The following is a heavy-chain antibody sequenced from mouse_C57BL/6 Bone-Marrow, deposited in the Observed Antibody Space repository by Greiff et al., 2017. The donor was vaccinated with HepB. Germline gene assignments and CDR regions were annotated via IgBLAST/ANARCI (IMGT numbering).Heavy chain of an antibody. J-gene: IGHJ3*01. CDR2: IDPENGDT. CDR1: GFNIKDDY. CDR3: TTEDGDAY. D-gene: IGHD2-3*01. Sequence: EVKLMESGAELVRPGASVKLSCTASGFNIKDDYMHWVKQRPEQGLEWIGWIDPENGDTEYASKFQGKATITADTSSNTADLQLSSLTSEDTAVYYCTTEDGDAYWGQGTLVTVSA. V-gene: IGHV14-4*01.